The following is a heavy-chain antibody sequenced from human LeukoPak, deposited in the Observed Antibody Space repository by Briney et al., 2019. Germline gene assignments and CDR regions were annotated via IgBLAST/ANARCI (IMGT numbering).Heavy chain of an antibody. Sequence: PGGPLRLSCAPSGFPLSSLAMSWARQAPGKGLEGVSDIGGSGDSTYYADSVKGRFTISRDNPKNTLYLQMNSLRAEDTALYHCAKAIGWLQITGGFDYWGQGTLVTVSS. CDR2: IGGSGDST. D-gene: IGHD5-24*01. CDR1: GFPLSSLA. V-gene: IGHV3-23*01. CDR3: AKAIGWLQITGGFDY. J-gene: IGHJ4*02.